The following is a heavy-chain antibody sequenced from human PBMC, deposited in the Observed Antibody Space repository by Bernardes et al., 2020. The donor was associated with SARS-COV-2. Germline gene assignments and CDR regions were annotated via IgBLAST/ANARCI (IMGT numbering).Heavy chain of an antibody. CDR1: GFTSSSYM. Sequence: GGSLRPSCAASGFTSSSYMMNWVGQAPGKGLEWIFSISPSSSYISYSDSVRGRFTISRDNAKNSVSLQMNSLRAEDTAVYYCARVDFSNLYYFDYWGQGTPVTVSS. V-gene: IGHV3-21*06. D-gene: IGHD4-4*01. CDR2: ISPSSSYI. CDR3: ARVDFSNLYYFDY. J-gene: IGHJ4*02.